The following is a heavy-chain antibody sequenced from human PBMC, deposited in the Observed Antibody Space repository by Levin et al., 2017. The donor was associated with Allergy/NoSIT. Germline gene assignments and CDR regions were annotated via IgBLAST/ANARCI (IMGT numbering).Heavy chain of an antibody. J-gene: IGHJ4*02. CDR3: ARDKGIAVAGGFDY. CDR1: GFTFDDYG. D-gene: IGHD6-19*01. V-gene: IGHV3-20*04. CDR2: INWKGGRT. Sequence: GASVKVSCAASGFTFDDYGMNWVRQAPGKGLEWVSGINWKGGRTGYADSVKGRSTISRDNAKNSLYLQMNSLRAEDTALYYCARDKGIAVAGGFDYWGQGTLVTVSS.